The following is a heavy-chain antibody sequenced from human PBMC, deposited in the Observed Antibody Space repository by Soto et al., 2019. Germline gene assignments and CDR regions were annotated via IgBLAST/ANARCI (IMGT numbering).Heavy chain of an antibody. CDR1: GFTFSNYV. CDR3: AKASYGSGSYRVDY. Sequence: EVQLLESGGGLVQPGGSLRLSCAASGFTFSNYVMTWVRQAPGRGLEWVSCTSGTGGSTYYADFVKGRFTISRDNSKSMLFLQMNSLGAEDTVVYYCAKASYGSGSYRVDYWGQGPLVTASS. D-gene: IGHD3-10*01. V-gene: IGHV3-23*01. CDR2: TSGTGGST. J-gene: IGHJ4*02.